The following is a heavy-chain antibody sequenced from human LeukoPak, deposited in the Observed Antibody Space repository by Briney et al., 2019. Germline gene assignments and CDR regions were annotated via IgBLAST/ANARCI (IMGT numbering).Heavy chain of an antibody. Sequence: GGSLRLSCAASGFTFSSYSMNWVRQAPGKGLEWVSAISGSGGSTYYADPVKGRFTISRDNSKNTLYLQMNSLRAEDTAVYYCAKDLVATTYYYYGMDVWGQGTTVTVSS. CDR2: ISGSGGST. D-gene: IGHD5-12*01. J-gene: IGHJ6*02. V-gene: IGHV3-23*01. CDR3: AKDLVATTYYYYGMDV. CDR1: GFTFSSYS.